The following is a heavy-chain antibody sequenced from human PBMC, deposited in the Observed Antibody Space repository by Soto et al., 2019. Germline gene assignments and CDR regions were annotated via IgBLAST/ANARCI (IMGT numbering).Heavy chain of an antibody. CDR2: IYYSGST. Sequence: SETLSLTYTVSGGSISSSSYYSRRIRQPPVKWREWIGSIYYSGSTYYNPSLKSRVTISVDTSKSQFSLKLSSVTAADTAVYYCTCIFSGGYGYGFYYYGMDVWGQGTTVT. CDR1: GGSISSSSYY. D-gene: IGHD5-18*01. CDR3: TCIFSGGYGYGFYYYGMDV. J-gene: IGHJ6*02. V-gene: IGHV4-39*01.